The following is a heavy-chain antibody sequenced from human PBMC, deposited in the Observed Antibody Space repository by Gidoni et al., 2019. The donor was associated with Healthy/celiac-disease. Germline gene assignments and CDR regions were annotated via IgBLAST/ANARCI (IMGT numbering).Heavy chain of an antibody. CDR1: GGSISSGGYY. CDR2: IYYSGST. CDR3: ARGVAATGFDY. D-gene: IGHD2-15*01. Sequence: QVQLQESGPGLVKPSQTLSLTCTVSGGSISSGGYYWSWIRQHPGKGLEWIGYIYYSGSTYYNPSLKSRVTISVDPSKNQFSLKLSSVAAADTAVYYCARGVAATGFDYWGQGTLVTVSS. V-gene: IGHV4-31*03. J-gene: IGHJ4*02.